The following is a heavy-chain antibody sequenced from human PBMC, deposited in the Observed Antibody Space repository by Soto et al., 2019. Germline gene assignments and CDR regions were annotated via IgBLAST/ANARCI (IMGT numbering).Heavy chain of an antibody. V-gene: IGHV1-18*01. CDR2: ISAYNGNT. J-gene: IGHJ4*02. CDR3: ARGPDHESWHYFDY. Sequence: QVQLVQSGAEVKKPGAAVKVSCKASGYTFTSYGISWVRQAPGQGLEWMGWISAYNGNTNYAQKLQGRVTMTTDTSTCTAYMELRSLRSGGTAVYYCARGPDHESWHYFDYWGQGTLVTVSS. CDR1: GYTFTSYG. D-gene: IGHD3-10*01.